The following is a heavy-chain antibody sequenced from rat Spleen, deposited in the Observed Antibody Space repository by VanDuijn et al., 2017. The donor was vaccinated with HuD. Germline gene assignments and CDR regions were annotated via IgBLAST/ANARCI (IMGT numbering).Heavy chain of an antibody. Sequence: QVQLKESGPGLVQPSQTLSLTCTVSGFSLTSYNVHWVRQPPGKGLEWLGVIWTGGTTAYNSLLRSRLSINRDTSKSQVFLKINSLQIEDTATYYCAKMGEPSYYSSYIEYWGQGVMVTVSS. D-gene: IGHD1-2*01. CDR2: IWTGGTT. V-gene: IGHV2-30*01. CDR1: GFSLTSYN. CDR3: AKMGEPSYYSSYIEY. J-gene: IGHJ2*01.